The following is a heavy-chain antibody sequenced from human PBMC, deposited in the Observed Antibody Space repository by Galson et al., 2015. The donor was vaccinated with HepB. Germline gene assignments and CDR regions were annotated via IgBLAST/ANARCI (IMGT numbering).Heavy chain of an antibody. D-gene: IGHD3-10*01. Sequence: SLRLSCAASGFPFSNYAMHWVRQTPGKGLEWMTVILHDAHNRYYADSVEGRFTVSRDNSKNTVYLQMNSLRPEDTAMYYCARRAGASGGFSFDYWGQGSLVTVPS. CDR3: ARRAGASGGFSFDY. V-gene: IGHV3-30*04. J-gene: IGHJ4*02. CDR2: ILHDAHNR. CDR1: GFPFSNYA.